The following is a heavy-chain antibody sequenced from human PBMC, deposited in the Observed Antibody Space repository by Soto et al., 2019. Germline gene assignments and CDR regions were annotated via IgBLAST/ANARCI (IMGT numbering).Heavy chain of an antibody. CDR1: GFTFSSYA. CDR3: AKGGGDYYYYGMDV. V-gene: IGHV3-23*01. Sequence: EVQLLESGGGLVQPGGSLRLSCAASGFTFSSYAMSWVRQAPGKGLEWVSAISGSGGSTYYADSVKGRFTISRGNSKNTLYLQMNSLRAEDTAVYYCAKGGGDYYYYGMDVWGQGTTVTVSS. J-gene: IGHJ6*02. CDR2: ISGSGGST.